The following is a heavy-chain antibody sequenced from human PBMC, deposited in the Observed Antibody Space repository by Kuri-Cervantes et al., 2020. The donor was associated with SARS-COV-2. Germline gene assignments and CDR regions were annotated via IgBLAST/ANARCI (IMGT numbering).Heavy chain of an antibody. V-gene: IGHV5-51*01. CDR3: ARRGYLHDAFDI. Sequence: GGSLRLSCKGAGYIFTSYWTGWVRQMPGKGLEWMGIIYPGDSDTIYSLSFQGQVTISADTSISTAYLQWSSLKASATAMYYCARRGYLHDAFDIWGQGTMVTVSS. J-gene: IGHJ3*02. D-gene: IGHD5-12*01. CDR1: GYIFTSYW. CDR2: IYPGDSDT.